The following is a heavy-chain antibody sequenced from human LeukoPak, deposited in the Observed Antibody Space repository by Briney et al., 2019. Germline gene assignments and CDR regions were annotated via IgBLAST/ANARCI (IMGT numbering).Heavy chain of an antibody. V-gene: IGHV3-11*06. CDR1: GFTLSDYF. CDR2: ISSSSSYI. CDR3: ARGEYGSGNYHIDY. D-gene: IGHD3-10*01. J-gene: IGHJ4*02. Sequence: PGGSLRLSCAASGFTLSDYFMSWIRQAPGKGLEWVSFISSSSSYIYYADSVKGRFTISRDNAKNSLYVQMNSLRAEDTAVYYCARGEYGSGNYHIDYWGQGTLVTVSS.